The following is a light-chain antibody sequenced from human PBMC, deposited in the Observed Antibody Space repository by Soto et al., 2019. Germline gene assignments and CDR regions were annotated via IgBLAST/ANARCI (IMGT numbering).Light chain of an antibody. CDR1: SSDVGGYNY. J-gene: IGLJ2*01. Sequence: QSALTQPAPVSGPPGQSITISCTGTSSDVGGYNYVSWYQQHPAKAPKLMIYEVSNRPSGVSNRFSGSKSGNPASLTISGLQAEDEADYYCSSYTSSSTLVVFGGGTKLTVL. CDR2: EVS. CDR3: SSYTSSSTLVV. V-gene: IGLV2-14*01.